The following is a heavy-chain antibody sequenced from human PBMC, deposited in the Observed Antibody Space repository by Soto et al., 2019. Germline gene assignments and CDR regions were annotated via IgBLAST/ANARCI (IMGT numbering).Heavy chain of an antibody. Sequence: ASVKVSCKASGYTFTSYAMHWVRQAPGQRLEWMGWINAGNGNTKYSQKFQGRVTITRDTSASTAHMELSSLRSEDTAVYYCARLGYCTNGVCYTADYWGQGTLVTVSS. J-gene: IGHJ4*02. CDR1: GYTFTSYA. CDR3: ARLGYCTNGVCYTADY. V-gene: IGHV1-3*01. D-gene: IGHD2-8*01. CDR2: INAGNGNT.